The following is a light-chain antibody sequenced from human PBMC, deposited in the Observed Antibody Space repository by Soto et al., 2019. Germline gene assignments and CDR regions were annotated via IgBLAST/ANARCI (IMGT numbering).Light chain of an antibody. J-gene: IGKJ1*01. Sequence: AIRMTQSPSSFSASTGDRVTITCRASQGISSYLAWYQQKPGKAPKLLIYAAYTLQSGVPSRFSGTGAGTDFTLTISYVQSEDFATYYCQQYYRYPPTFGQGTKVEI. CDR1: QGISSY. CDR3: QQYYRYPPT. CDR2: AAY. V-gene: IGKV1-8*01.